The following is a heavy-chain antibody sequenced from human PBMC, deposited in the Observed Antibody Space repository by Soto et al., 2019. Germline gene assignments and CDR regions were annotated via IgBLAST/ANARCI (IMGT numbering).Heavy chain of an antibody. CDR2: SKNKVSGYAT. J-gene: IGHJ4*01. V-gene: IGHV3-72*01. D-gene: IGHD3-16*02. CDR1: GFTFSEYY. CDR3: AIAIIFGGVIDY. Sequence: EVQLVESGGGLVQPGGSLRLSCAASGFTFSEYYMDWVRQAPGKGLEWVGRSKNKVSGYATEYAASVKGRFTISRDDSKNSLYLQMNSMNIGDTAVYYCAIAIIFGGVIDYWGHGTLVTVSS.